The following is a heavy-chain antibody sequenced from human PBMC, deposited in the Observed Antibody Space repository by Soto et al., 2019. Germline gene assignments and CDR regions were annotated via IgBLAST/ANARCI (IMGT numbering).Heavy chain of an antibody. D-gene: IGHD4-17*01. CDR3: ARTTTVTAYILFYYYYYMDV. J-gene: IGHJ6*03. CDR1: GYTFTSYD. Sequence: QVQLVQSGAEVKKPGASVKVSCKASGYTFTSYDINWVRQATGQGLEWMGWMNPNSGNTGYAQKFQGRVTMTRNTSISRAYMELSSLRSADTAVYYCARTTTVTAYILFYYYYYMDVWGKGTTVTVSS. CDR2: MNPNSGNT. V-gene: IGHV1-8*01.